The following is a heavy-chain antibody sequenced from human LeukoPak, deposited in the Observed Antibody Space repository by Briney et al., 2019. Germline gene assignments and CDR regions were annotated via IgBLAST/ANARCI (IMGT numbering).Heavy chain of an antibody. V-gene: IGHV7-4-1*02. J-gene: IGHJ4*02. CDR3: ARVDSGSYYETSDY. CDR1: GYTFTSYS. D-gene: IGHD1-26*01. CDR2: INTNTGIP. Sequence: ASVKVSCTTSGYTFTSYSITWVRQAPGQGLEWMGWINTNTGIPTFAQGFTGRFVFSLDTSVSTAYLQISSLKAEDTAVYYCARVDSGSYYETSDYWGQGTLVTVSS.